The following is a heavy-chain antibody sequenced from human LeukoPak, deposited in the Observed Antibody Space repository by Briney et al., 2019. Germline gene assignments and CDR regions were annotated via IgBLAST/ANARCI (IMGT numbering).Heavy chain of an antibody. CDR2: INHSGST. CDR3: ARHYSSSWYGDY. J-gene: IGHJ4*02. CDR1: GGSIRSSYYY. D-gene: IGHD6-13*01. Sequence: SETLSLTCTVSGGSIRSSYYYWGWIRQPPGKGLEWIGEINHSGSTNYNPSLKSRVTISVDTSKNQFSLKLSSVTAADTAVYYCARHYSSSWYGDYWGQGTLVTVSS. V-gene: IGHV4-39*07.